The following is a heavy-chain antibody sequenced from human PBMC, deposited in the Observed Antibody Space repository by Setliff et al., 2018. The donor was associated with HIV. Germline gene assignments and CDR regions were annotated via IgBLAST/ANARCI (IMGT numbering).Heavy chain of an antibody. D-gene: IGHD2-15*01. Sequence: SETLSLTCTVSGGSISTYYWNWIRQPPEKGLEWIGYIYDRGGTNYNPSLKSRVTISLDTSKNQFSLKLNSVTAADTAVYYCARADCSGGSCYSPGYWGQGTLVTVSS. CDR2: IYDRGGT. CDR3: ARADCSGGSCYSPGY. J-gene: IGHJ4*02. V-gene: IGHV4-59*01. CDR1: GGSISTYY.